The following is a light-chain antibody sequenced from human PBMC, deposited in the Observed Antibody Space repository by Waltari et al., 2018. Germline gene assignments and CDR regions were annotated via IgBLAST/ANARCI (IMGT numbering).Light chain of an antibody. CDR2: GAS. CDR1: QSVSSSY. CDR3: QQYGSSPSYT. V-gene: IGKV3-20*01. J-gene: IGKJ2*01. Sequence: EIVLTQSPGTLSLSPGERATLSCRASQSVSSSYLAWYQQKPGQAPRLLIYGASSRATSIPDRFSGSGSGTDFTLTISRLEPEDFAVYYCQQYGSSPSYTFGQGTKLEI.